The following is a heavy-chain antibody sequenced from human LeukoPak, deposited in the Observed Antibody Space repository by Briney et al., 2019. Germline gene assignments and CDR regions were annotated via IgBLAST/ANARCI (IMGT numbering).Heavy chain of an antibody. J-gene: IGHJ6*03. Sequence: SETLTLTCTVSGGSISSGSYYWSWIRQPAGKGLEWIGRIYTSGSTNYNPSLKSRVAISVDTSKNQFSLKLSSATAADTAVYYCARVTYYYGSGSFYYYMDVWGKGTTVTVSS. CDR2: IYTSGST. V-gene: IGHV4-61*02. CDR1: GGSISSGSYY. CDR3: ARVTYYYGSGSFYYYMDV. D-gene: IGHD3-10*01.